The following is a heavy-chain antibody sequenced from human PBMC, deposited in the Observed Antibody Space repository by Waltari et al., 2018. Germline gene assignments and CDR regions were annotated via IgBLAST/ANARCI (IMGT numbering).Heavy chain of an antibody. CDR3: VMYSSSFLGDC. V-gene: IGHV3-74*01. CDR1: GFIFSSYW. Sequence: EVQLVESGGGLVQPGGSLRLSCAASGFIFSSYWMHWVRQAPGKGLVSVSHINTDGSITNYADSVKGRFTISRDNAKNTLSLQMNSRRAEDTAVYYCVMYSSSFLGDCWGQGTLVAVSS. D-gene: IGHD6-13*01. CDR2: INTDGSIT. J-gene: IGHJ4*02.